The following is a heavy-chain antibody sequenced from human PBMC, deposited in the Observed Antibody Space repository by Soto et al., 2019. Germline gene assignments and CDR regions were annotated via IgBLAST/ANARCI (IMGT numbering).Heavy chain of an antibody. J-gene: IGHJ2*01. CDR3: ARDLWYSNYGGNYYFDL. Sequence: QVQLVESGGGVVQPGRSLRLSCAASGFTFSTYAMNWVRQAPGKGLEWVAVISYDGSNKNYADSVKGRFTISRDNSQHTLYLQMSSLRAEDAAVYYCARDLWYSNYGGNYYFDLWGRGTLVTVFS. CDR2: ISYDGSNK. CDR1: GFTFSTYA. D-gene: IGHD4-4*01. V-gene: IGHV3-30-3*01.